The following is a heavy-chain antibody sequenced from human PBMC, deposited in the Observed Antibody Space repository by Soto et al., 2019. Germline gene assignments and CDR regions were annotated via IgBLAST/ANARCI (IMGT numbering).Heavy chain of an antibody. CDR1: GFTFSSYW. CDR2: IKQDGSEK. J-gene: IGHJ6*02. Sequence: PVGSLRLSCAASGFTFSSYWMSWVRQAPGKGLEWVANIKQDGSEKYYVDSVKGRFTISRDNAKNSLYLQMNSLRAEDTAVYYCARGGGGSYYYYYGMDVWGQGTTVTVSS. V-gene: IGHV3-7*01. D-gene: IGHD3-16*01. CDR3: ARGGGGSYYYYYGMDV.